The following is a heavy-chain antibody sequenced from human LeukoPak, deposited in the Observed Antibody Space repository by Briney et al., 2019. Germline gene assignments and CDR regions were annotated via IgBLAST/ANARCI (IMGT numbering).Heavy chain of an antibody. J-gene: IGHJ4*02. V-gene: IGHV1-46*01. CDR3: ARDAKGYSYGKAPWYYFDY. CDR1: GYTFTSYY. D-gene: IGHD5-18*01. CDR2: INPSGGST. Sequence: ASLMVFCKASGYTFTSYYMHWVRQAPGQGLEWMGIINPSGGSTRYAQKFQGRVTMTRDTSTSTVYMELSSLRSEDTAVYYCARDAKGYSYGKAPWYYFDYWGQGTLVTVSS.